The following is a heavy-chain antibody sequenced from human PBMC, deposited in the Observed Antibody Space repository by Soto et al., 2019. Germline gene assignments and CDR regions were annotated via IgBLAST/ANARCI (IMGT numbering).Heavy chain of an antibody. J-gene: IGHJ4*02. V-gene: IGHV4-34*01. Sequence: PSETLSLTCAVYGGSFSGYYWSWIRQPPGKGLEWIGEINHSGSTNYNPSLKSRVTISVDTSKNQFSLKLSSVTAADTAVYYCARGVSSWYYFDYWGQGTLVTVSS. D-gene: IGHD6-13*01. CDR2: INHSGST. CDR1: GGSFSGYY. CDR3: ARGVSSWYYFDY.